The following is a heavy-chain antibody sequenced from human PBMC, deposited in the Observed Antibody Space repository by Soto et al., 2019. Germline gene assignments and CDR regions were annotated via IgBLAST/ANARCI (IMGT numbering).Heavy chain of an antibody. J-gene: IGHJ6*03. D-gene: IGHD6-6*01. Sequence: QVQLVQSGAEVKKPGSSVKVSCTASGGTFSSYTISWVRQAPGQGLAWMGRIIPILGIANYAQKFQGRVTITADKYTRTACMELSSLRSEDTAVYYCAREGSSSQRGYRDVWGEGATVAVSS. V-gene: IGHV1-69*08. CDR3: AREGSSSQRGYRDV. CDR2: IIPILGIA. CDR1: GGTFSSYT.